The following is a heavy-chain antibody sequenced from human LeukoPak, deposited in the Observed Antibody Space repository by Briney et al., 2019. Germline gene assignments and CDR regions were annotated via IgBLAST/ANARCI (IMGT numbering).Heavy chain of an antibody. CDR3: ARSYDFWSGFDY. CDR2: IYYSGST. J-gene: IGHJ4*02. Sequence: SETLSLTCTVSGGSISSYYWSWIRQPPGKGLEWIGYIYYSGSTNYNPPLKSRVTISVDTSKNQFSLKLSSVTAADTAVYYCARSYDFWSGFDYWGQGTLVTVSS. D-gene: IGHD3-3*01. CDR1: GGSISSYY. V-gene: IGHV4-59*08.